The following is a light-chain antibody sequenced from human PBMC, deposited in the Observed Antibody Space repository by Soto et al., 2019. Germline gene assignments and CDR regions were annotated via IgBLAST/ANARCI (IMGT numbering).Light chain of an antibody. CDR2: GAS. CDR3: QQCNHWPLT. J-gene: IGKJ4*01. Sequence: EIVMTQSPATLAVSPGERATLSCRASESVGGKIAWYQQKSGQAPRLLIYGASTRATGIPARFSGSGSGTEFTLTISSLQSEDFAIYYCQQCNHWPLTFGGGTKVDI. V-gene: IGKV3-15*01. CDR1: ESVGGK.